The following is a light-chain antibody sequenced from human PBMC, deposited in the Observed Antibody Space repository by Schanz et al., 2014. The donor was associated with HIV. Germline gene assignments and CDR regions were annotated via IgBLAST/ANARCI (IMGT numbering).Light chain of an antibody. CDR1: QSISSDY. J-gene: IGKJ1*01. CDR3: QQYNNWPT. CDR2: GAS. Sequence: EIVLTQSPGTLSLSPGERATLSCRTTQSISSDYLAWYQQKSGQPPRLLIYGASTRATGIPARFSGSGSGTDFTLTISSLQSEDFASYYCQQYNNWPTFGQGTKVEIK. V-gene: IGKV3D-15*01.